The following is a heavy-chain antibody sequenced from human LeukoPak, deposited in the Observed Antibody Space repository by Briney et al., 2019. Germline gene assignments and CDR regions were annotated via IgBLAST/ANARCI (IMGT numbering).Heavy chain of an antibody. CDR2: INHSGST. CDR1: GGSFSGYY. Sequence: SETLSLTCTVYGGSFSGYYWSWIRQPPGKGLEWIGEINHSGSTYYNPSLKSRVTISVDTSKNQFSLKLSSVTAADTAVYYCARAVVVATTRYFDYWGQGTLVTVSS. CDR3: ARAVVVATTRYFDY. J-gene: IGHJ4*02. D-gene: IGHD1-26*01. V-gene: IGHV4-34*01.